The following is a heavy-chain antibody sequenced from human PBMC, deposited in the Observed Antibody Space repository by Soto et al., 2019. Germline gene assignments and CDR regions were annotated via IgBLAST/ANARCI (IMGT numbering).Heavy chain of an antibody. CDR2: MPGVGQT. Sequence: GGSLRLSCAASGISFSSYVMAWVRQAPGKGLEWVSAMPGVGQTYYPDSVKGRFTIYRDNSENTLYLQMNSLGVEDTAVYYCAKASGSSWPYYFDSWGQGTLVTVSS. CDR3: AKASGSSWPYYFDS. CDR1: GISFSSYV. V-gene: IGHV3-23*01. J-gene: IGHJ4*02. D-gene: IGHD6-13*01.